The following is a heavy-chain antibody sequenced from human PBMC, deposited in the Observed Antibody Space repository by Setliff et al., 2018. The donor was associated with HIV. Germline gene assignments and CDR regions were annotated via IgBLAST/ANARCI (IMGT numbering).Heavy chain of an antibody. CDR2: IYYSGST. V-gene: IGHV4-59*01. D-gene: IGHD5-18*01. CDR1: GGSIINYF. Sequence: SETLSLTCSVTGGSIINYFWGWIRMPPGKGLEWIGYIYYSGSTDYNPPLKGRVTISVDTSKNQVSLKLNSVTAADTAVYYCARSPGVDTNMAFDYWGQGTLVTVSS. J-gene: IGHJ4*02. CDR3: ARSPGVDTNMAFDY.